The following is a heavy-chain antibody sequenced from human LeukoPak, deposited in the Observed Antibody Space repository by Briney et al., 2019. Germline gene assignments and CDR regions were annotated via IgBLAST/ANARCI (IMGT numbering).Heavy chain of an antibody. J-gene: IGHJ4*02. Sequence: GGSLRLSCAASGFTFSSYSMNWVRQAPGKGLEWVSSISSSSSYIYYADSVKGRFTISRDNAKNSLYLQMNSLRAEDTAVYYCARGGSYSGYDPYYFDYWGQGTLVTASS. D-gene: IGHD5-12*01. CDR1: GFTFSSYS. CDR2: ISSSSSYI. V-gene: IGHV3-21*01. CDR3: ARGGSYSGYDPYYFDY.